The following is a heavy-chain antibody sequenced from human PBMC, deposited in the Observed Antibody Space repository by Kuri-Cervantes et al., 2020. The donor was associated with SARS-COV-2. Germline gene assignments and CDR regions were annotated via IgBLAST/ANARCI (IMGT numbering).Heavy chain of an antibody. Sequence: ASVKVSCKASGYTFTGYYMHWVRQAPGQGLEWLGWIDPNSGGTNYAQKFQGRVTMTRDTSISTAYMELSRLRSDDTAVYYCARVGFGDYAFDYWGQGTLVTVSS. J-gene: IGHJ4*02. V-gene: IGHV1-2*02. D-gene: IGHD4-17*01. CDR3: ARVGFGDYAFDY. CDR2: IDPNSGGT. CDR1: GYTFTGYY.